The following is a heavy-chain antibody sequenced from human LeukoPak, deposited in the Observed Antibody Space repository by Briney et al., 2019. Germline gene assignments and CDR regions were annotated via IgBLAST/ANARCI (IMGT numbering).Heavy chain of an antibody. Sequence: SETLSLTCTVSGGSISSSSYYWGWIRQPPGKGLEWIGYIYYSGSTNYNPSLKSRVTISVDTSKNQFSLKLSSVTAADTAVYYCARDSARITMVRGVTLFNYWGQGTLVTVSS. J-gene: IGHJ4*02. CDR3: ARDSARITMVRGVTLFNY. CDR1: GGSISSSSYY. CDR2: IYYSGST. V-gene: IGHV4-61*05. D-gene: IGHD3-10*01.